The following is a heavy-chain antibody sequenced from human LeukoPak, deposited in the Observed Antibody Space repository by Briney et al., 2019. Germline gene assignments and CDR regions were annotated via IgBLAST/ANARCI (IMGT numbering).Heavy chain of an antibody. CDR1: GYSISSAYY. CDR2: MYHSGST. CDR3: ARANYYDSSGYSRGAFDL. D-gene: IGHD3-22*01. Sequence: SETLSLTCSVSGYSISSAYYWGWIRQPPGKGLEWIGTMYHSGSTYYNPSLKSRVTISVDTSKNQFSLKLSSVTAADTAVYYCARANYYDSSGYSRGAFDLWGQGTMVTVSS. J-gene: IGHJ3*01. V-gene: IGHV4-38-2*02.